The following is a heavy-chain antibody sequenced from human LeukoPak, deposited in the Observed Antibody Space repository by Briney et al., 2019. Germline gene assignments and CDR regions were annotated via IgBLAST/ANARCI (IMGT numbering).Heavy chain of an antibody. V-gene: IGHV3-48*01. Sequence: PGGSLRLSCAASGFTFSSYGMNWVRQAPGKGLEWISYISTSSSTIYSADSVKGRFTISRGNAKNSLYLQMNSLRAEDMAVYYCARYVVASACFDSWGQGTLVTVSS. CDR1: GFTFSSYG. J-gene: IGHJ4*02. D-gene: IGHD2-21*01. CDR2: ISTSSSTI. CDR3: ARYVVASACFDS.